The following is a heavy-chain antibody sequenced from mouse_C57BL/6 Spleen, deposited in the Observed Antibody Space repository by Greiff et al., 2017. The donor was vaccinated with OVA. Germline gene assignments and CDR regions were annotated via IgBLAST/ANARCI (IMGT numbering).Heavy chain of an antibody. CDR3: ARSEYYDCSSPLLAY. Sequence: VQLQQPGAELVKPGASVKLSCKASGYTFTSYWMHWVKQRPGRGLEWIGRIDPNSGGTKYNEKFKSKATLTVDKPSSTAYMQLSSLTSEYLVVYCWARSEYYDCSSPLLAYWGQGTLVTVSA. CDR1: GYTFTSYW. CDR2: IDPNSGGT. D-gene: IGHD1-1*01. V-gene: IGHV1-72*01. J-gene: IGHJ3*01.